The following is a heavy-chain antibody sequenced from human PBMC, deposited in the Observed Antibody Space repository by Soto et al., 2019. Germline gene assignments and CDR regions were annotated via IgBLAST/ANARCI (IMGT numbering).Heavy chain of an antibody. CDR2: IYYSGST. V-gene: IGHV4-39*01. J-gene: IGHJ5*02. D-gene: IGHD3-10*01. CDR1: GGSISSSSYY. Sequence: SETLSLTCTVSGGSISSSSYYWGWIRQPPGKGLEWIGSIYYSGSTYYNPSLKSRVTISVDTSKNQFSLKLSSVTAADTAVYYCARPVSMVRGANPYNWFDPWGQGTLVTVSS. CDR3: ARPVSMVRGANPYNWFDP.